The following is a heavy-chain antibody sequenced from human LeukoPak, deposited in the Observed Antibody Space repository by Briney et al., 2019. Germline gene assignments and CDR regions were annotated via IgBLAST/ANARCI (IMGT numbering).Heavy chain of an antibody. CDR3: ARGRFFGLIVVIPAAMIAFDI. Sequence: PSETLSLTCAVYGGSFSGYYWSWIRQPPGKGLEWIGEINHSGSTNYNPSPKSRVTISVDTSKNQFSLKLSSVAAADTAVYYCARGRFFGLIVVIPAAMIAFDIWGQGTMVTVSS. CDR2: INHSGST. V-gene: IGHV4-34*01. CDR1: GGSFSGYY. D-gene: IGHD2-2*01. J-gene: IGHJ3*02.